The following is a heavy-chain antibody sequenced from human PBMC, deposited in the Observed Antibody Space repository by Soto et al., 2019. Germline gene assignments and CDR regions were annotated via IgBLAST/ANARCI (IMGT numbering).Heavy chain of an antibody. CDR3: ARQYSAAGTKIYYYGMDV. CDR2: IYPGDSDT. V-gene: IGHV5-51*01. J-gene: IGHJ6*02. Sequence: PGESLKISCKGSGYSFTSYWIGWVRQMPGKGLEWMGIIYPGDSDTRYSPSFQGHVTISADKSISTAYLQWSSLKASDTAMYYCARQYSAAGTKIYYYGMDVWGQGTTVTVSS. CDR1: GYSFTSYW. D-gene: IGHD6-13*01.